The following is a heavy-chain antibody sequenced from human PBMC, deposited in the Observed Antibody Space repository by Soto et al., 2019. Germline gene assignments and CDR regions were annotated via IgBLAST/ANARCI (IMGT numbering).Heavy chain of an antibody. CDR2: INPNSGNI. Sequence: EASVKVSCKASGNTFTSYDINWVRQATGHGLEWMGWINPNSGNIGYAQKFQGRVTMTRDTAIRTAYMEVSRLRSDDTVVYYCARGRASGSYYLLDYWGQGTLVTVSS. CDR1: GNTFTSYD. V-gene: IGHV1-8*01. D-gene: IGHD3-10*01. J-gene: IGHJ4*02. CDR3: ARGRASGSYYLLDY.